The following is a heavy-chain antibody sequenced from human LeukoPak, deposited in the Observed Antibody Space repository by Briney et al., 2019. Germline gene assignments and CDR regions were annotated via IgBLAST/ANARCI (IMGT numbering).Heavy chain of an antibody. J-gene: IGHJ3*02. D-gene: IGHD3-22*01. CDR3: ARDGNTYYYDSREAFDI. CDR1: GFTFSSYG. V-gene: IGHV3-33*05. CDR2: ILYDRSNK. Sequence: GGSLRLSCAASGFTFSSYGMHWVRQAPGKGLEWVAVILYDRSNKYYADSVKGRFTISRDNSKNTLYLQMNSLRAEDTAVYYCARDGNTYYYDSREAFDIWGQGTMVTVSS.